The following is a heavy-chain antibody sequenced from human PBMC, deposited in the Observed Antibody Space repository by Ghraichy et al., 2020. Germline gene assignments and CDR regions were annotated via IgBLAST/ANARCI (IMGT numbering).Heavy chain of an antibody. CDR1: GGSISSSSYY. J-gene: IGHJ4*02. D-gene: IGHD3-22*01. CDR3: ATPRDYYDSSGYSFDY. Sequence: SETLSLTCTVSGGSISSSSYYWGWIRQPPGKGLEWIGSIYYSGSTYYNPSLKSRVTISVDTSKNQFSLKLSSVTAADTAVYYCATPRDYYDSSGYSFDYWGQGTLVTVSS. V-gene: IGHV4-39*01. CDR2: IYYSGST.